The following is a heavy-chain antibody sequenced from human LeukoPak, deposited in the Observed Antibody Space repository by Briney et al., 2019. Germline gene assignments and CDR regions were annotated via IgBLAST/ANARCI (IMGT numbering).Heavy chain of an antibody. CDR2: ISSSSSYI. J-gene: IGHJ4*02. Sequence: GESLRLSCAASGFTFSSYSMNWVRQAPGKGLEWVSSISSSSSYIYYADSVKGRFTISRDNAKNSLYLQMNSLRAEDTAVYYCARQPVGSKYFDYWGQGTLVTVSS. D-gene: IGHD1-26*01. CDR1: GFTFSSYS. V-gene: IGHV3-21*01. CDR3: ARQPVGSKYFDY.